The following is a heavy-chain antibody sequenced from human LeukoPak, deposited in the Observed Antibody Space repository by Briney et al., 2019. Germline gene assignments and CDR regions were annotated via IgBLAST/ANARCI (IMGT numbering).Heavy chain of an antibody. D-gene: IGHD3-10*01. CDR3: ERAKTKNMVRGIIMRRESRYYFDY. CDR2: IYSGGST. V-gene: IGHV3-53*01. Sequence: GGSLRLSCAASGFTVSSNYRSWVRQAPGKVLEWVSVIYSGGSTYYADSGKGRFTISRDNSKSTLYIQMNSLRTEDTAVYYCERAKTKNMVRGIIMRRESRYYFDYWGQGTLVTVSS. J-gene: IGHJ4*02. CDR1: GFTVSSNY.